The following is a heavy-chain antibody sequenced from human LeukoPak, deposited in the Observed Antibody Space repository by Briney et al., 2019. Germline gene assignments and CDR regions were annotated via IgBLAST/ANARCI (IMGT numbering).Heavy chain of an antibody. Sequence: PGGSLRLSCAASGFALSSYWMSWVRQAPGQGLEWMGWISAYNGNTNYAQKLQGRVTMTTDTSTSTAYMELRSLRSDDTAVYYCARGGFLESLIPYYYYGMDVWGQGTTVTVSS. J-gene: IGHJ6*02. D-gene: IGHD3-3*01. V-gene: IGHV1-18*01. CDR1: GFALSSYW. CDR3: ARGGFLESLIPYYYYGMDV. CDR2: ISAYNGNT.